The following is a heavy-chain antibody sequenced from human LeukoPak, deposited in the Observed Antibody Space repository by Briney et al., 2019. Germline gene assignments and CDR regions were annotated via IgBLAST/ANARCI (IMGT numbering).Heavy chain of an antibody. D-gene: IGHD3-10*01. J-gene: IGHJ4*02. CDR1: GYTFSSYD. CDR2: ISAYNGNT. V-gene: IGHV1-18*01. CDR3: ARWRGARFGEAIREAFDY. Sequence: ASVKVSCKASGYTFSSYDITWVRQAPGQGLGWMGWISAYNGNTNYAQKLQGRVTMTTDTSTSTTYMELRSLRSDDTAVYYCARWRGARFGEAIREAFDYWGQGALVTVSS.